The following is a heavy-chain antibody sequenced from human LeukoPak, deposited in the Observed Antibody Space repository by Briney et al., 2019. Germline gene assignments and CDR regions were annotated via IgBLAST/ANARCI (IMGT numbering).Heavy chain of an antibody. Sequence: PGGSLRLSCATSGFTFSNAWMNWVRQAPGKGLEWVGRIRSNSDGGTIDYAAPVKGRFTLSRDDSKTTLYLQMNSLQTEDTAVYYCAADFYDSTWGQGTLVTVSS. CDR1: GFTFSNAW. CDR2: IRSNSDGGTI. CDR3: AADFYDST. D-gene: IGHD3-22*01. V-gene: IGHV3-15*07. J-gene: IGHJ5*02.